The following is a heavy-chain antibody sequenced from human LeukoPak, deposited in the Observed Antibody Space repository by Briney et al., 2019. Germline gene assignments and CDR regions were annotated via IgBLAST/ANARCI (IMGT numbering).Heavy chain of an antibody. Sequence: TGGSLRLSCITSEFTFGDHAMSWVRQAPGKGLDWVGFIRSKGYGGTTEYAASVKGRFTISRDDSKSIAYLQMNSLKSEDTAVYYCTRGPTGRWLYYGMDVWGQGTTVIVSS. D-gene: IGHD5-24*01. V-gene: IGHV3-49*04. J-gene: IGHJ6*02. CDR3: TRGPTGRWLYYGMDV. CDR2: IRSKGYGGTT. CDR1: EFTFGDHA.